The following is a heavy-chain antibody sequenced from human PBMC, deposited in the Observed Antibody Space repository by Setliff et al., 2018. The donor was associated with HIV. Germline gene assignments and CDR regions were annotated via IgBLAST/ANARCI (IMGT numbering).Heavy chain of an antibody. D-gene: IGHD4-17*01. V-gene: IGHV4-59*01. CDR3: ARVQMAYAAFDV. CDR2: IYFTGSS. CDR1: GGSINSYY. J-gene: IGHJ3*01. Sequence: SETLSLTCTVSGGSINSYYWSWIRQPPGKGLEWIGSIYFTGSSDNNPSLKSRVTLSVDTSKHQFSLKLSSVTAADTAVYYCARVQMAYAAFDVWGQGTMVTVSS.